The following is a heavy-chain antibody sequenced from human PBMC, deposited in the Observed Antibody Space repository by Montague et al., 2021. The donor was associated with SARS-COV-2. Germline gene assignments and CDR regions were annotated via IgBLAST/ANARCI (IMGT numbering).Heavy chain of an antibody. J-gene: IGHJ5*02. CDR2: VYSSGNT. D-gene: IGHD6-13*01. CDR1: GGYISNSNYY. V-gene: IGHV4-39*01. CDR3: ARHRSSSGYYRFDH. Sequence: SETRSLTCTVSGGYISNSNYYWGWIRQPPGKGLEWIGRVYSSGNTYYNPSLKSRVTISVDTSKNQFSLKVISVTAADTAVYYCARHRSSSGYYRFDHWGQGTLVTVSS.